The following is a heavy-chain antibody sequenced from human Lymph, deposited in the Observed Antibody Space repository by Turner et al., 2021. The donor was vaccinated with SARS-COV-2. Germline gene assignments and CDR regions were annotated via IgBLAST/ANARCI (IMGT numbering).Heavy chain of an antibody. CDR1: GGSVTSSSYY. J-gene: IGHJ4*02. CDR3: ARQGWLRGYFDY. Sequence: QVQLQESGPGLVKPSETLSLTCPVSGGSVTSSSYYWGWIRQPPGTGLEWIGNIYSSGSTYYNPSLKSRVTISVDTSKNQFSLKLSSVTAADTAVYYCARQGWLRGYFDYWSQGTLVTVSS. V-gene: IGHV4-39*01. D-gene: IGHD5-18*01. CDR2: IYSSGST.